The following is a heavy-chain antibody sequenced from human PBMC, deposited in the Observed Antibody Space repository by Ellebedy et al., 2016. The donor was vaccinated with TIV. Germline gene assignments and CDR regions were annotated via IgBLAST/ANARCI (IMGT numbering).Heavy chain of an antibody. V-gene: IGHV3-74*01. CDR1: GFTFSTYW. D-gene: IGHD1-1*01. CDR2: ITPDGST. CDR3: ARDRRNEDVRGRGHDY. J-gene: IGHJ4*02. Sequence: GGSLRLSXAASGFTFSTYWMQWVRHAPGEGLVWVSRITPDGSTAYADSVKGRFTISRDNAKNTLFLQMNSLRAEDSGVYYCARDRRNEDVRGRGHDYWGQGTLVTVSS.